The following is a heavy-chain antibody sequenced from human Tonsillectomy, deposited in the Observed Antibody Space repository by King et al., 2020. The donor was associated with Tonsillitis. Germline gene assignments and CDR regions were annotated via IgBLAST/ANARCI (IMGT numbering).Heavy chain of an antibody. Sequence: QLVQSGAEVKKPGESLKISCQGSGYTFARFWIGWVRQMPGKGLEWMGLIYPGDSDTRYSPSFQGQVTISADKSNSVAYRQWSRLEASDAAMYFCARLVRSGEPGRGYYRMDVWGKGTSVTVSS. J-gene: IGHJ6*04. CDR2: IYPGDSDT. V-gene: IGHV5-51*03. D-gene: IGHD7-27*01. CDR1: GYTFARFW. CDR3: ARLVRSGEPGRGYYRMDV.